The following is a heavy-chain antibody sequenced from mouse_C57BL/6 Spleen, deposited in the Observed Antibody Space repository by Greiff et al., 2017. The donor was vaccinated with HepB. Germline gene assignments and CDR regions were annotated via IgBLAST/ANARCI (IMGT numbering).Heavy chain of an antibody. D-gene: IGHD1-1*01. Sequence: QVQLQQPGAELVKPGASVKLSCKASGYTFTSYWMQWVKQRPGQGLEWIGEIDPSDSYTNYNQKFKGKATLTVDTSSSTAYMQLSSLTSEDSAVYYCAGGSSYDFDVWGTGTTVTVSS. V-gene: IGHV1-50*01. CDR1: GYTFTSYW. J-gene: IGHJ1*03. CDR3: AGGSSYDFDV. CDR2: IDPSDSYT.